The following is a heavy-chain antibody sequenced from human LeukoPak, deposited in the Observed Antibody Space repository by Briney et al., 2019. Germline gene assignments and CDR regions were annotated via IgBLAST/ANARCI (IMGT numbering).Heavy chain of an antibody. D-gene: IGHD3-10*01. Sequence: GGSLRLSCAASGFTFDDYAMHWVRQAPGKGLEWVSGISWNSDSIGYADSVKGRFTISRDNAKNSLYLQMNSLSTEDTALYYCVNIGDGPFDPWGQGTLVTVSS. CDR2: ISWNSDSI. V-gene: IGHV3-9*01. J-gene: IGHJ5*02. CDR3: VNIGDGPFDP. CDR1: GFTFDDYA.